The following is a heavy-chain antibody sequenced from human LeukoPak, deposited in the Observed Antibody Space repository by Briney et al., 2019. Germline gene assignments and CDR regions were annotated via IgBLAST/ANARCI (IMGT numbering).Heavy chain of an antibody. V-gene: IGHV3-48*01. CDR2: ISSSSSTI. CDR1: GFTFSSYS. J-gene: IGHJ3*02. D-gene: IGHD6-6*01. Sequence: GGSLRLSCAASGFTFSSYSMNWVRQAPGKGLEWVSYISSSSSTIYYADSVKGRFTISRDNAKNSLYLQMNSLRAEDTAVYYCARDLSEYSSSGAFDIWGQGTMVTVSS. CDR3: ARDLSEYSSSGAFDI.